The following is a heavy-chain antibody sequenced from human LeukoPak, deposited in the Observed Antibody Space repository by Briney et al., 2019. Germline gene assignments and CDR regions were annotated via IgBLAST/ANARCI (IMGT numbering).Heavy chain of an antibody. CDR1: GYTFTGYY. CDR3: ARARVVVIATNWFDP. Sequence: GAAVKVSCKASGYTFTGYYMHWVRQATGQGLEWMGRINPNSGGTNYAQKFQGRVTMTRDTSISTAYMELSRLRSDDTAVYYCARARVVVIATNWFDPWGQGTLVTVSS. CDR2: INPNSGGT. V-gene: IGHV1-2*06. D-gene: IGHD3-22*01. J-gene: IGHJ5*02.